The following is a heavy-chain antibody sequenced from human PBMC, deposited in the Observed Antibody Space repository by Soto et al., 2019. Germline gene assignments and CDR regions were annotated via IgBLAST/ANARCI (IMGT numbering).Heavy chain of an antibody. Sequence: ASVKVSCKVSGYTLTELSMHWVQQPPGKGLDWMGGFDPEDCETIYAQKFKGRVTMTEDTSTDTAYMELSSMRSEDTAVYYCASAYSDILTGPYAFDIWGQGTMVTVSS. CDR2: FDPEDCET. CDR1: GYTLTELS. D-gene: IGHD3-9*01. V-gene: IGHV1-24*01. CDR3: ASAYSDILTGPYAFDI. J-gene: IGHJ3*02.